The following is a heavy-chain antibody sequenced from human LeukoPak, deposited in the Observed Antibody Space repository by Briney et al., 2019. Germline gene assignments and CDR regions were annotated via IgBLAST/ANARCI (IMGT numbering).Heavy chain of an antibody. CDR2: ASGSGGFT. Sequence: PGGSLRLSCAASGFTFAKYAMSWVREAPGKGLEWVSGASGSGGFTYYADSVKGRVTISRDNSKNTLYMQMSSLRAEDTALYYCAKDPYSDFWSGYYFFDYWGQGTLATVSS. CDR1: GFTFAKYA. D-gene: IGHD3-3*01. J-gene: IGHJ4*02. V-gene: IGHV3-23*01. CDR3: AKDPYSDFWSGYYFFDY.